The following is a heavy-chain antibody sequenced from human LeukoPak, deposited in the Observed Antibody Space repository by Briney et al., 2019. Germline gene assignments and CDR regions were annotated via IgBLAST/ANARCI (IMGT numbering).Heavy chain of an antibody. CDR3: ASVATVTTDYYGMDV. V-gene: IGHV1-8*01. D-gene: IGHD4-17*01. CDR1: GYTFTSYD. CDR2: MNPNSGNT. J-gene: IGHJ6*02. Sequence: ASVKVSCKSSGYTFTSYDINWVRQATGQGLEWMGWMNPNSGNTGYAQKFQGRVTMTRNTSISTAYMELSSLRSEDTAVYYCASVATVTTDYYGMDVWGQGTTVTISS.